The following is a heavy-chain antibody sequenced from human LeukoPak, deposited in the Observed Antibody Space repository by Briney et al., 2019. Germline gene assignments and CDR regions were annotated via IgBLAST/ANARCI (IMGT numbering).Heavy chain of an antibody. CDR3: AKDWSNSWGSYFDY. Sequence: GRSLRLSCAASGFTFSSYGMHWVRQAPGKGLEWVAVISYDGSNKYYADSVKGRFTISRDNSKNTLYLQMNSLRAEDTAVYYCAKDWSNSWGSYFDYWGQGTLVTVSP. V-gene: IGHV3-30*18. CDR1: GFTFSSYG. CDR2: ISYDGSNK. J-gene: IGHJ4*02. D-gene: IGHD3-16*01.